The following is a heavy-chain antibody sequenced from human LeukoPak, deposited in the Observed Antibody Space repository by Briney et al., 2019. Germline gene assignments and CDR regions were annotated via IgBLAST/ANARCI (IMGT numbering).Heavy chain of an antibody. Sequence: GGSLRLSCAASGFTFSDYYMSWIRQAPGKGLEWVSYISSSGSTIYYADSVKGRFTISRDNAKNSLYLQMNSLRAEDTAVYYCAREFYYDSSGYYLDYWGQGTLVTVSS. V-gene: IGHV3-11*04. CDR3: AREFYYDSSGYYLDY. CDR1: GFTFSDYY. J-gene: IGHJ4*02. CDR2: ISSSGSTI. D-gene: IGHD3-22*01.